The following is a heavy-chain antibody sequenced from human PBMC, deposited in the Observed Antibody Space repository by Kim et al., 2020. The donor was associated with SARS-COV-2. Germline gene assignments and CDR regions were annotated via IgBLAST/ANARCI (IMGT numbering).Heavy chain of an antibody. CDR2: IYYSGST. CDR1: GGSISSGGYY. CDR3: ARRYSYGYEGTYDY. D-gene: IGHD5-18*01. Sequence: SETLSLTCTVSGGSISSGGYYWSWIRQHPGKGLEWIGYIYYSGSTYYNPSLKSRVTISVDTSKNQFSLKLSSVTAADTAVYYCARRYSYGYEGTYDYWGQGTLLTVSS. J-gene: IGHJ4*02. V-gene: IGHV4-31*03.